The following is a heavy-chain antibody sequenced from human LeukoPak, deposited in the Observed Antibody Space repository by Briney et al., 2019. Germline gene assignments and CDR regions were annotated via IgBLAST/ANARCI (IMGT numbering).Heavy chain of an antibody. CDR1: GFSISSSA. Sequence: PGGSLRLSCAASGFSISSSAMNRVRQAPGKGLEWVSAISGSGGSTYYADSVKGRFTISRDNSKNTLYLQMNSLRAEDTAVYYCAKDTRKSYCSSTSCYPIFGFGWYYYYMDVWGKGTTVTVSS. D-gene: IGHD2-2*01. CDR2: ISGSGGST. V-gene: IGHV3-23*01. J-gene: IGHJ6*03. CDR3: AKDTRKSYCSSTSCYPIFGFGWYYYYMDV.